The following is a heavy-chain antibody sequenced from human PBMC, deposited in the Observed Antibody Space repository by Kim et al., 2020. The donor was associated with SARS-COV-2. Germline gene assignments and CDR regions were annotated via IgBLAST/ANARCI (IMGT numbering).Heavy chain of an antibody. D-gene: IGHD5-18*01. CDR2: K. CDR3: ARGYSFGFGDF. J-gene: IGHJ4*02. V-gene: IGHV3-7*03. Sequence: KYDVESVKGRFTISRDNDRNSLDLQMNGLTAGDTAVYYCARGYSFGFGDFWGQGTLVTVSS.